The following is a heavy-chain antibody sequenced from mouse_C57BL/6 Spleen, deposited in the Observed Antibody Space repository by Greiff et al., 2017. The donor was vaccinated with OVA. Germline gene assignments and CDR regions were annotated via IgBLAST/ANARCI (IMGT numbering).Heavy chain of an antibody. CDR1: GFTFSDYY. D-gene: IGHD1-1*01. CDR3: ARDGSSPFAY. V-gene: IGHV5-12*01. CDR2: ISNGGGST. J-gene: IGHJ3*01. Sequence: EVQGVESGGGLVQPGGSLKLSCAASGFTFSDYYMYWVRQTPEKRLEWVAYISNGGGSTYYPDTVKGRFTISRDNAKNTLYLQMSRLKSEDTAMYYCARDGSSPFAYWGQGTLVTVSA.